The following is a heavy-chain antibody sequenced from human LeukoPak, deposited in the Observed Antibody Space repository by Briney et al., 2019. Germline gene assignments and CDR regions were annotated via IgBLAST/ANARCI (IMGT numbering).Heavy chain of an antibody. J-gene: IGHJ5*02. CDR2: INPSGGST. CDR3: ARAQLGRDWFDP. D-gene: IGHD7-27*01. Sequence: GASVKVSCKASGHTFTSYYMHWVRQAPGQGLEWMGIINPSGGSTSYAQKFQGRVTMTRDTSTSTVYMELSSLRSEDTAVYYCARAQLGRDWFDPWGQGTLVTVSS. CDR1: GHTFTSYY. V-gene: IGHV1-46*01.